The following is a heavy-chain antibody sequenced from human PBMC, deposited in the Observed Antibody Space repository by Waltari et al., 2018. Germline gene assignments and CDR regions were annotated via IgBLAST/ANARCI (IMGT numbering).Heavy chain of an antibody. CDR2: IRYDGSNK. CDR3: AKDWGGIAAEEVDY. V-gene: IGHV3-30*02. J-gene: IGHJ4*02. Sequence: QVQLVESGGGVVQPGGSLRLSCAASGFTFSRHGMHWVRQAPGKGLEWVAFIRYDGSNKYYADSVKGRFTISRDNSKNTLYLQMNSLRAEDTAVYYCAKDWGGIAAEEVDYWGQGTLVTVSS. D-gene: IGHD6-13*01. CDR1: GFTFSRHG.